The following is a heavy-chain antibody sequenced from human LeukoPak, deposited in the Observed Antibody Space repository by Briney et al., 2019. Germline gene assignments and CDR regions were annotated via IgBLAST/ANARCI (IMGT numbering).Heavy chain of an antibody. V-gene: IGHV3-66*01. Sequence: GGSLRLSCAASGFTVSSNYMSWVRQAPGNGLEWVSVIYSGGSTYYADSVKGRFTISRDNSKNTLYLQMNSLRAEDTAVYYCARYTYYYGSGSYRRYYFDYWGQGTLVTVSS. CDR3: ARYTYYYGSGSYRRYYFDY. CDR2: IYSGGST. D-gene: IGHD3-10*01. CDR1: GFTVSSNY. J-gene: IGHJ4*02.